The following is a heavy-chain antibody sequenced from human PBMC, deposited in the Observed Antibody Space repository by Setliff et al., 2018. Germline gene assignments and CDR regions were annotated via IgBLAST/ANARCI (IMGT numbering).Heavy chain of an antibody. V-gene: IGHV3-30*02. D-gene: IGHD3-16*01. CDR3: ARDLGVMTGIFDY. Sequence: GGSLRLSCAASEFRFTAFGMHWVRQVPGEGLEWVAFIRSGTGEKHHADSIQGRFTISGDDYKRMLYLQMTSLRAEDTAVYYCARDLGVMTGIFDYWGQGTLVTVSS. CDR1: EFRFTAFG. CDR2: IRSGTGEK. J-gene: IGHJ4*02.